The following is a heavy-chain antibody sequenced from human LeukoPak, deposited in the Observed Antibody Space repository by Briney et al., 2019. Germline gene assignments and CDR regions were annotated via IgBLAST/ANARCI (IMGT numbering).Heavy chain of an antibody. D-gene: IGHD4-17*01. J-gene: IGHJ4*02. CDR2: ISSSSSYI. Sequence: KPGGSLRLSCAASGFTFSSYSMNWVRQAPGKGLEWVSSISSSSSYIYYADSVKGRFTISRDNAKNSLYLQMNSLRAEDTAVYYCARESTVTTSFDYWGQGALVTVSS. V-gene: IGHV3-21*01. CDR3: ARESTVTTSFDY. CDR1: GFTFSSYS.